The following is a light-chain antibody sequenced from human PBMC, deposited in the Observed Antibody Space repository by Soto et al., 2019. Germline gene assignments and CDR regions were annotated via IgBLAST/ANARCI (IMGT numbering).Light chain of an antibody. V-gene: IGLV1-44*01. CDR3: AAWDDSLTGRV. CDR1: SSNIGSHT. CDR2: NNN. Sequence: QSVLTQPPSASGTPGQRITISCSGSSSNIGSHTVNWHQQVPGTAPKLLIYNNNERPSGVPDRFSGSKSGTSASLAISGLQSEDEADYYCAAWDDSLTGRVFGGGTQLTVL. J-gene: IGLJ3*02.